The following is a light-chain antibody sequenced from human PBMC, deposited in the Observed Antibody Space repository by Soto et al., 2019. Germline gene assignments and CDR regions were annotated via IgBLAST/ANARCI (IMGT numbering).Light chain of an antibody. V-gene: IGKV3-20*01. Sequence: EIGLTQSPGILSLSPGERATLSCRASQSVRSTYLAWYQQNPGQAPRLLIHGASSRATGIPDRFSGSGSGTAFTLTISRLETEDFAVYYCPYYSRSLSITSGQGTRLDI. CDR2: GAS. CDR3: PYYSRSLSIT. CDR1: QSVRSTY. J-gene: IGKJ5*01.